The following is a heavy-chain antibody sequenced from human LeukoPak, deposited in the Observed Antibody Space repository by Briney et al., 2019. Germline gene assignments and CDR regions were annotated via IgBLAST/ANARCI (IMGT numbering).Heavy chain of an antibody. CDR3: ARATAYFYGSVTYDWFDP. Sequence: PGGSLRLSCAASGFTFSSYGMHWVRQAPGKGLEWVAFIRYDGSNKYYADSVKGRFTISRDNAKNMVYLQMNSLRAEDTAMYYCARATAYFYGSVTYDWFDPWGQGTLVTVSS. J-gene: IGHJ5*02. CDR1: GFTFSSYG. V-gene: IGHV3-30*02. CDR2: IRYDGSNK. D-gene: IGHD3-10*01.